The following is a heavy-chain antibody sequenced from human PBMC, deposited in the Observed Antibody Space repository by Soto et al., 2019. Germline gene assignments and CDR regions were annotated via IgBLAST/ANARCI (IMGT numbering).Heavy chain of an antibody. J-gene: IGHJ3*02. CDR2: IIPIFGTA. V-gene: IGHV1-69*06. CDR1: GGTFSSYA. CDR3: ARPLKVGENNAFDI. D-gene: IGHD3-16*01. Sequence: QVQLVQSGAEVKKPGSSVKVSCKASGGTFSSYAISWVRQAPGQGLEWMGGIIPIFGTANYAQKFQGRVTITADKSTSTAYMELSSLRSEDTAVYYWARPLKVGENNAFDIWGQGTMVTVSS.